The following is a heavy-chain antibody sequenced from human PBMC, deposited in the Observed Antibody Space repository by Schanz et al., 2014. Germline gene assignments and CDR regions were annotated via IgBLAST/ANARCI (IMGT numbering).Heavy chain of an antibody. V-gene: IGHV3-33*08. CDR2: IRYDGRNK. Sequence: QVQLVESGGGLVKPGGSLRLSCAASGLTFSDYYMSWIRQAPGKGLEWVAVIRYDGRNKNFVESVKGRFTISRDNSNNTVYLQMNTLRAEDTAVYYCAMGGYQLHHWGQGTLVTVSS. CDR1: GLTFSDYY. J-gene: IGHJ4*02. D-gene: IGHD1-7*01. CDR3: AMGGYQLHH.